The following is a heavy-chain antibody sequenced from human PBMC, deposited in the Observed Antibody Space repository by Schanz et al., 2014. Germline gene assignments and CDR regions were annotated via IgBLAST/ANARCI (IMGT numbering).Heavy chain of an antibody. CDR3: ARDQSPYTNSSDVRYFDY. CDR1: RSTFSSYT. D-gene: IGHD6-6*01. CDR2: FIPILGIA. V-gene: IGHV1-69*08. Sequence: QVQLVQSGAEVKKPGSSVKVSCKASRSTFSSYTISWVRQAPGQGLEWVGRFIPILGIANYAQNFQGRVTMTADTSTSTAYMDLRSLRSDDTAVYYCARDQSPYTNSSDVRYFDYWGQGSLVTVSS. J-gene: IGHJ4*02.